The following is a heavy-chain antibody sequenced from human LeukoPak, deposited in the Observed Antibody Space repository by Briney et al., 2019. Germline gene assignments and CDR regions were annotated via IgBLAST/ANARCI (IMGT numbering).Heavy chain of an antibody. CDR2: INPNSGGT. Sequence: RASVKVSCKASGYTFTSYGISWVRQAPGQGLEWMGWINPNSGGTNYAQKFQGRVTMTRDTSISTAYMDLSRLRSDDTAVYYCARVGTLWGFERRGAFDIWGQGTMVTVSS. CDR3: ARVGTLWGFERRGAFDI. CDR1: GYTFTSYG. J-gene: IGHJ3*02. D-gene: IGHD7-27*01. V-gene: IGHV1-2*02.